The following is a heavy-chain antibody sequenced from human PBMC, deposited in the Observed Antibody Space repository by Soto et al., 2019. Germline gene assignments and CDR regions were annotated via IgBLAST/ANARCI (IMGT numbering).Heavy chain of an antibody. D-gene: IGHD3-16*01. CDR2: INHLGSI. CDR1: GGSLSDYF. CDR3: ARGGRSHGAYDYYFDV. Sequence: SETLSLTCVVCGGSLSDYFWSWIRQPPGMALEWIGEINHLGSINYNPSLKSRVTMSVDTSKNQFSLTLNSVTAADTATYYCARGGRSHGAYDYYFDVWHSGTTVSVCS. V-gene: IGHV4-34*01. J-gene: IGHJ6*03.